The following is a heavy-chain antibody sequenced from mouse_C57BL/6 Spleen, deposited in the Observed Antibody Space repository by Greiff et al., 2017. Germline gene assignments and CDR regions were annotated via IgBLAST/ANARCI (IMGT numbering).Heavy chain of an antibody. CDR1: GFTFSSYA. V-gene: IGHV5-4*03. D-gene: IGHD1-1*01. CDR2: ISDGGSYT. Sequence: DVKLVEPGGGLVKPGGSLKLSCAASGFTFSSYAMSWVRQTPEKRLEWVATISDGGSYTYYPDNVKGRFTISRDTAKNHLYLQISHLKSEDTAMYCCARGSSSFAYWGQGTLVTVSA. CDR3: ARGSSSFAY. J-gene: IGHJ3*01.